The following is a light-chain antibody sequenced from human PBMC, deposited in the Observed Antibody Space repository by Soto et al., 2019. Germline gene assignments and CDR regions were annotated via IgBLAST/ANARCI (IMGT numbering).Light chain of an antibody. V-gene: IGKV1-5*01. CDR1: QSISSW. J-gene: IGKJ3*01. CDR3: QQYNSYLT. CDR2: DAS. Sequence: DIQMTQSPSTLSASVGDRVTITCRASQSISSWLAWYQRKPGKAPKLLIYDASSLESGVPSRFSGSGSGTEFTLTISSLQPDDFATYYCQQYNSYLTFGPGTKVDIK.